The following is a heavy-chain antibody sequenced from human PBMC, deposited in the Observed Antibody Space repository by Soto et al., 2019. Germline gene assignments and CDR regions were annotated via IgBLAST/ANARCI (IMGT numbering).Heavy chain of an antibody. CDR1: GFTFSSYG. V-gene: IGHV3-30*18. D-gene: IGHD1-7*01. J-gene: IGHJ3*02. CDR2: ISYDGSNK. CDR3: AKVNWNYDAFDI. Sequence: GGSLRLSCAASGFTFSSYGMHWVRQAPGKGLEWVAVISYDGSNKYYADSVKGRFTISRDNSKNTLYLQMNSLRAEDTAVYYCAKVNWNYDAFDIWGQGTMVTVSS.